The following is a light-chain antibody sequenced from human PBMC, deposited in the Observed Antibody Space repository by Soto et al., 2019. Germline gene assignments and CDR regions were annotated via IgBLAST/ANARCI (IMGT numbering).Light chain of an antibody. CDR2: AAS. Sequence: DIQMTQSPSSLSASVGDRVTITCRAGQDIGNNLAWYQQKPGKVPKGLIYAASTLQSGVPSRFSGSGSGTEFTLTISSLQPEDVATYYCQKYNSAPRTFGQGTKVAIK. CDR1: QDIGNN. V-gene: IGKV1-27*01. J-gene: IGKJ1*01. CDR3: QKYNSAPRT.